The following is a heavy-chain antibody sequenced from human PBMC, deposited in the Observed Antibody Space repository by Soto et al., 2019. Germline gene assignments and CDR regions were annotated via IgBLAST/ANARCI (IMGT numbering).Heavy chain of an antibody. Sequence: QVQLVESGGGVVQPGTSLRLSCVGSGFTFRSYVIHWVRQAPGKGLEWVALTSYDGSNNFYGDSVKGRFTISRDNSRNTVELQMYSLRLEHTALYSCARWGTTGGLDVWGQGTLVSVSS. CDR1: GFTFRSYV. D-gene: IGHD3-16*01. J-gene: IGHJ4*02. CDR3: ARWGTTGGLDV. V-gene: IGHV3-33*05. CDR2: TSYDGSNN.